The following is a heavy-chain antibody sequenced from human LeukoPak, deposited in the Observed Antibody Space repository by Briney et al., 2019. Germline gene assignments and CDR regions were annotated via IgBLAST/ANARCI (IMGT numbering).Heavy chain of an antibody. Sequence: GRSLRLSCAASGFTFSSCAMHWVRQAPGKGLEWVSAISGSGGSTYYADSVKGRFTISRDNAKNSLYLQMNSLRAEDTAVYYCARLGSRGSLDYWGQGTLVTVSS. D-gene: IGHD2-15*01. CDR2: ISGSGGST. CDR1: GFTFSSCA. J-gene: IGHJ4*02. V-gene: IGHV3-23*01. CDR3: ARLGSRGSLDY.